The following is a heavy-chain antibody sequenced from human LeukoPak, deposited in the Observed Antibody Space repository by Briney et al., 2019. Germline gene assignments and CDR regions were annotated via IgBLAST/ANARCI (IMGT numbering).Heavy chain of an antibody. CDR3: ARKGDLRYFHWVMRYSDY. D-gene: IGHD3-9*01. V-gene: IGHV3-23*01. CDR1: KFNFNSYG. J-gene: IGHJ4*02. CDR2: ISGSGGST. Sequence: GGSLRLSCTTSKFNFNSYGMTWVRLAPGKGLEWVSYISGSGGSTQYAASVQGRFTISRDNAKNSLYLQMNSLRAEDTAVYYCARKGDLRYFHWVMRYSDYWGQGTLVTVSS.